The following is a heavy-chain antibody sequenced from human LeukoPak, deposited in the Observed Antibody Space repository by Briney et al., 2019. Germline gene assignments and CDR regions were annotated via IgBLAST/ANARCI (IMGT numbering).Heavy chain of an antibody. CDR2: ISGSGGST. V-gene: IGHV3-23*01. CDR1: GFTFSSYA. CDR3: ARSADRSGYFREITLYYFDY. D-gene: IGHD3-22*01. J-gene: IGHJ4*02. Sequence: PGGSLRLSCAASGFTFSSYAMSWVRQAPGKGLEWVSAISGSGGSTYYADSVKGRFTISRDNSKNTLYVQMNSLRAEDTAVYYCARSADRSGYFREITLYYFDYWGQGTLVTVSS.